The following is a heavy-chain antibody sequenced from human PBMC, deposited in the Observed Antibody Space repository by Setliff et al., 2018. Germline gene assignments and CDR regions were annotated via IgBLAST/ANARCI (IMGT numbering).Heavy chain of an antibody. CDR3: TVYNTGSSKDHY. CDR1: GGSIGSGDSS. CDR2: INHSGST. D-gene: IGHD2-8*02. J-gene: IGHJ4*02. Sequence: PSETLSLTCTVSGGSIGSGDSSWSWIRQPPGKGLEWIGEINHSGSTNYNPSLKSRVTISVDTSKNQFSLKLSSVTAADTALYYCTVYNTGSSKDHYWGQGTPVTVSS. V-gene: IGHV4-61*08.